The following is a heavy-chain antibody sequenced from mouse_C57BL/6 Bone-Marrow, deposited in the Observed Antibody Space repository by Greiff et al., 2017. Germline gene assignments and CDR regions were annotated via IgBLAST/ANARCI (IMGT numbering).Heavy chain of an antibody. CDR2: IWSGGST. J-gene: IGHJ4*01. CDR3: ARNTLFFIPTVVALYAMDY. CDR1: GFSLTSYG. D-gene: IGHD1-1*01. Sequence: QVQLKQSGPGLVQPSQRLSITCTVSGFSLTSYGVHWVRQSPGKGLEWLGVIWSGGSTDYNAAFISSLRISKDNSKSQVFFKMNSLQADDSAIYYCARNTLFFIPTVVALYAMDYWGQGTSVTVSS. V-gene: IGHV2-2*01.